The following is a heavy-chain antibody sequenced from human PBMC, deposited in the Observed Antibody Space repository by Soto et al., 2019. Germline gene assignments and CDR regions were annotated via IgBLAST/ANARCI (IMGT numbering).Heavy chain of an antibody. CDR3: ARGEQLYHYYYGMDV. CDR1: GYSFTTHA. V-gene: IGHV1-3*04. J-gene: IGHJ6*02. CDR2: INTGNGNT. Sequence: ASVKVSCKASGYSFTTHAIIWVRQARGQRPEWMGWINTGNGNTRYSPKFQGRVNITRDTSASTAYMELSSLKSEDTAVYYCARGEQLYHYYYGMDVWGQGSTVTVSS.